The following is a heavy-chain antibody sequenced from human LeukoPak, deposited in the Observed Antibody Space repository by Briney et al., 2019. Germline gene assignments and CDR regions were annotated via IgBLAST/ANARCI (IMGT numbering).Heavy chain of an antibody. D-gene: IGHD1-26*01. Sequence: GASVKVSCKASGYTFTSYYMHWVRQAPGQGLEWMGIINPSGGSTSYAQKFQGRVTMTRDTSTSTVYMELSSLRSEDTAVYYCAREGPVGATDYYYYYMDVWGKGTTVTVSS. CDR3: AREGPVGATDYYYYYMDV. CDR2: INPSGGST. CDR1: GYTFTSYY. V-gene: IGHV1-46*01. J-gene: IGHJ6*03.